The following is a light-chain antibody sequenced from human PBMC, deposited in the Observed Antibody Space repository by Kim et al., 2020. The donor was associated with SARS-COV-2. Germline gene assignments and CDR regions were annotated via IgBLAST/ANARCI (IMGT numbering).Light chain of an antibody. V-gene: IGKV1-5*03. J-gene: IGKJ2*01. Sequence: LPASVGDRVTITSRASQGISSWLAWYQQKPGKAPKLLISKASRLESGVPSRFSGSGSETEFTLTISSLQPDDFATYYCQQYNQYYTFGPGTKLEIK. CDR1: QGISSW. CDR2: KAS. CDR3: QQYNQYYT.